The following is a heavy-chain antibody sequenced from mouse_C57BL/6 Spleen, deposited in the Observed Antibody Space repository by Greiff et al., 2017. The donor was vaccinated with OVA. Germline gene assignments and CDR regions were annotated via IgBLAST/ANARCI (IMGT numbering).Heavy chain of an antibody. D-gene: IGHD2-4*01. CDR3: ARSGDYDGGLAY. CDR2: INPYNGGT. J-gene: IGHJ3*01. CDR1: GYTFTDYY. V-gene: IGHV1-19*01. Sequence: EVQLQQPGAELVMPGASVKMSCKASGYTFTDYYMNWVKQSHGKSLEWIGVINPYNGGTSYNQKFKGKATLTVDKSSSTAYMELNSLTSEDSAVYYCARSGDYDGGLAYWGQGTLVTVSA.